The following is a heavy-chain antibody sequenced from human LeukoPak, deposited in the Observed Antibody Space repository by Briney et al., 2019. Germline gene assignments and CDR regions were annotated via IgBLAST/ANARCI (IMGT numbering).Heavy chain of an antibody. CDR3: ARVVFSMTLSGNYYEMDLDY. CDR2: TYYRSKWYN. Sequence: SQTLSLTCAISGDSVSSNSVGWNWIRQSPSKGLEWLGRTYYRSKWYNDYAVSVKSRITINTDTSRNQFSLQLSSVTPEDTAVYYCARVVFSMTLSGNYYEMDLDYWGQGTPVTVSS. CDR1: GDSVSSNSVG. J-gene: IGHJ4*02. V-gene: IGHV6-1*01. D-gene: IGHD1-26*01.